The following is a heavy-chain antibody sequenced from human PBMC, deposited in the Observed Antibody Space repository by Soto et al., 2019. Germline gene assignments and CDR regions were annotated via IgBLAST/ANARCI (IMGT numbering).Heavy chain of an antibody. J-gene: IGHJ3*02. V-gene: IGHV3-23*01. D-gene: IGHD6-13*01. CDR1: GFSFSSYA. CDR3: AKDLGYTSSWYYTLHI. Sequence: GGSLRLSCVGSGFSFSSYAMNWVRQAPGQGLEWVSGISGSGGTTFYADSVKGRFTISRDNSKNTLYLQMNSLRAEDTAVYYCAKDLGYTSSWYYTLHIWGQGTMVTVS. CDR2: ISGSGGTT.